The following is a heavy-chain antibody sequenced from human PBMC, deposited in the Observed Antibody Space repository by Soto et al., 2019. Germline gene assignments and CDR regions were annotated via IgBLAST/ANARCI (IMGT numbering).Heavy chain of an antibody. CDR2: ISSSSSYI. V-gene: IGHV3-21*01. CDR3: ARDLILPRFLEWLPPGGGMDV. Sequence: GGSLRLSCAASGFTFSSYSMNWVRQAPGKGLEWVSSISSSSSYIYYADSVKGRFTISRDNARNSLYLQMNSLRAEDTAVYYCARDLILPRFLEWLPPGGGMDVWGQGTTVTVSS. D-gene: IGHD3-3*01. J-gene: IGHJ6*02. CDR1: GFTFSSYS.